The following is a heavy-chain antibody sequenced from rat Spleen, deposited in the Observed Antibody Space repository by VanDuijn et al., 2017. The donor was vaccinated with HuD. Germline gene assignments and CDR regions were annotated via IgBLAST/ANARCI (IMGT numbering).Heavy chain of an antibody. J-gene: IGHJ3*01. D-gene: IGHD5-1*01. V-gene: IGHV2-27*01. CDR2: IWAGGGT. CDR1: GFTFSDYA. Sequence: VQLVESGGGLVQPGNSLKLSCAASGFTFSDYAMAWVRQSPGKSLLWMGTIWAGGGTNYNPALKSRLSISRDTSKSQVFLKMNILQTEDTAMYFCARGWERFAYWGQGTLVTVSS. CDR3: ARGWERFAY.